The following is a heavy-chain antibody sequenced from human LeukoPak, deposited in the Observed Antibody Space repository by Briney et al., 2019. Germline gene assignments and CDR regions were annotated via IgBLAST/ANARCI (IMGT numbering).Heavy chain of an antibody. V-gene: IGHV3-7*01. D-gene: IGHD6-13*01. CDR1: GFTFSSNW. Sequence: GSLLLSCATSGFTFSSNWMSWVRHAPGRGLEWVANIKPDGSAEYYTASVKGRFTVSRDNAKNSLYLQMNSLRVEDTAVYYCARANNSSWHNWGQGTLVTVSS. J-gene: IGHJ4*02. CDR3: ARANNSSWHN. CDR2: IKPDGSAE.